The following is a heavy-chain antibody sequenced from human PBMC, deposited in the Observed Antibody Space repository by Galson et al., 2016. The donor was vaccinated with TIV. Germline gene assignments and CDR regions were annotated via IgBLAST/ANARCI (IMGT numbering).Heavy chain of an antibody. J-gene: IGHJ4*02. Sequence: SGYTFTDYYIHRVRQAPGQGLEWMGWINPKSGDTKYAQKFEGRVTMTRDTSISTVFMELSSLIYDDTAVFYCARERHMDYWGQGTLVTVSS. V-gene: IGHV1-2*02. CDR2: INPKSGDT. CDR3: ARERHMDY. CDR1: GYTFTDYY.